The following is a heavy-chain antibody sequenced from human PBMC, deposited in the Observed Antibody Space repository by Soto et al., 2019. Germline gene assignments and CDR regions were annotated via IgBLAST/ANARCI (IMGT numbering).Heavy chain of an antibody. CDR1: GFVFNDYD. CDR2: ISYDGSNR. V-gene: IGHV3-30*03. D-gene: IGHD2-21*01. CDR3: SRGIKGGLDA. J-gene: IGHJ5*02. Sequence: QVQLAESGGGVVQPGRSLRLSCTTSGFVFNDYDIHWVRQAPGKGLAWLASISYDGSNRYYADSVKGRFTISRDNSKNTLSMQVTSLGAADTAVYYCSRGIKGGLDAWGPGTLVTVSS.